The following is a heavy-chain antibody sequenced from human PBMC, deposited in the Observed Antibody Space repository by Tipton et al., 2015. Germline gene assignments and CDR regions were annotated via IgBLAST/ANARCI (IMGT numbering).Heavy chain of an antibody. Sequence: TLSLTCSVSSDSISKYYWSWIRQPPGKGLEWIGYISYTETSHYNASLKSRVTISIDTSKNQFSLTLNSVTAADTAVYFCARENLEDRTDNSYYFDYWGQGSLVTVSS. CDR1: SDSISKYY. CDR2: ISYTETS. CDR3: ARENLEDRTDNSYYFDY. D-gene: IGHD5-24*01. V-gene: IGHV4-59*01. J-gene: IGHJ4*02.